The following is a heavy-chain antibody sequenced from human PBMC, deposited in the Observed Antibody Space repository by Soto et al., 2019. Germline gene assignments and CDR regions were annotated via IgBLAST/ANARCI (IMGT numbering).Heavy chain of an antibody. V-gene: IGHV3-33*01. D-gene: IGHD2-2*01. CDR3: ARDFIVVVPAAQGMDV. CDR2: IWYDGSNK. CDR1: GCTCSNYG. Sequence: SLRLPCTASGCTCSNYGMHRIRQAPGKGLEWVAVIWYDGSNKYYADSVKGRFTISRDNSKNTLYLQMNSLRAEDTAVYYCARDFIVVVPAAQGMDVWGHGTTVIVSS. J-gene: IGHJ6*02.